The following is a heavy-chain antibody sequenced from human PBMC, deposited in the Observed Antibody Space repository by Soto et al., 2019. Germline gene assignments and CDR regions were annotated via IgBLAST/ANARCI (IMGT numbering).Heavy chain of an antibody. D-gene: IGHD3-16*02. J-gene: IGHJ4*02. V-gene: IGHV1-18*01. CDR3: ARSYYDYVWGSYRSAHFDY. CDR2: ISAYNGNT. Sequence: ASVKVSCKASGYTFTSYGISWVRQAPGQGLEWKGWISAYNGNTSYVQKFQGRVTMTRDTSTSTVYMELSSLRSEDTAVFYCARSYYDYVWGSYRSAHFDYWGQGTLVTVSS. CDR1: GYTFTSYG.